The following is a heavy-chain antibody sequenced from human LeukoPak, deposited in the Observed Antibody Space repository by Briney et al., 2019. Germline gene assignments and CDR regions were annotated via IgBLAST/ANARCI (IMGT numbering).Heavy chain of an antibody. CDR1: GFTFSDYA. CDR3: AKKYSSSSPTFDY. J-gene: IGHJ4*02. D-gene: IGHD6-6*01. CDR2: ITASGGRT. V-gene: IGHV3-23*01. Sequence: PGGSLRLSCAASGFTFSDYAVSWVRQAPGKGLEWVSAITASGGRTYYADSVKGRFTISRDNSKNTLYLQMNSLRAEDTAIYYCAKKYSSSSPTFDYWGQGTLVTVSS.